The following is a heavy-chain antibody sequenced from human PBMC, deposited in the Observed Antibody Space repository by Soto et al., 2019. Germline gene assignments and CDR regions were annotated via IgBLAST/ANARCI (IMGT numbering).Heavy chain of an antibody. CDR2: INPSGGST. CDR1: GYTFTSYY. Sequence: ASVKVSCKASGYTFTSYYMHWVRQAPGQGLEWMGIINPSGGSTSYAQKFQGRVTMTRDTSTSTVYMELSSLRSEDTAVYYCAREVRGVPPLYYYMGVWGKGTTVTVSS. CDR3: AREVRGVPPLYYYMGV. J-gene: IGHJ6*03. V-gene: IGHV1-46*03. D-gene: IGHD3-10*01.